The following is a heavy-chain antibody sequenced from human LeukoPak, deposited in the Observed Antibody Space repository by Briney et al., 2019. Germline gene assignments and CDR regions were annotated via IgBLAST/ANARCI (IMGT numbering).Heavy chain of an antibody. V-gene: IGHV4-30-4*01. Sequence: SETLSLTCTVSGGSISSGDYYWSWIRQPPGKGLEWIGNISYTGNTYYNPSLRSRVTISVDTSKNQFSLKLSSLTAADTAVHYCAGAAGGDAFDIWGQGTMVTVSS. CDR2: ISYTGNT. J-gene: IGHJ3*02. CDR1: GGSISSGDYY. D-gene: IGHD6-13*01. CDR3: AGAAGGDAFDI.